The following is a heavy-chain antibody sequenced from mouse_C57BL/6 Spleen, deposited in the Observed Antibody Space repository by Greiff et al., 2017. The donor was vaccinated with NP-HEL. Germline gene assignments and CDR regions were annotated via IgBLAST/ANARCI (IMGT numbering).Heavy chain of an antibody. CDR1: GYTFTDYY. CDR3: ARGPYYELFDY. V-gene: IGHV1-76*01. J-gene: IGHJ2*01. D-gene: IGHD1-1*01. CDR2: IYPGSGNT. Sequence: QVQLQQSGAELVRPGASVKLSCKASGYTFTDYYINWVKQRPGQGLEWIARIYPGSGNTYYNEKFKGKATLTAEKSSSTAYMQLSSLTSEDSAVYFCARGPYYELFDYWGQGTTLTVSS.